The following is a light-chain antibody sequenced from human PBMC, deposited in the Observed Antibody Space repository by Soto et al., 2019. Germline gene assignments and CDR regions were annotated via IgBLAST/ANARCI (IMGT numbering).Light chain of an antibody. CDR2: ASS. Sequence: DFQITQSPSSLSASVGDRVTITCRASQGISNYLAWYQQKPGKAPKRLIYASSSLQSGVPSRFSGSGSGTDFTITISSLQTQDFATCDCKQANSLPRTFGHGNKVAVK. J-gene: IGKJ1*01. V-gene: IGKV1-12*01. CDR1: QGISNY. CDR3: KQANSLPRT.